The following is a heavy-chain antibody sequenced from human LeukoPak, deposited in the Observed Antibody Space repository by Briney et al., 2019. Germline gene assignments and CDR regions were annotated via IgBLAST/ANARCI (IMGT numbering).Heavy chain of an antibody. CDR3: ARRVTMVRGVIIADYYGMDV. J-gene: IGHJ6*02. Sequence: SETLSLTCTVSGGSISSSSYYWGWIRQPPGKGLEGNGSIYYSGSTYYNPSLKSRVTISVDTSKNQFSLKLSSVTAADTAVYYCARRVTMVRGVIIADYYGMDVWGQGTTVTVSS. CDR1: GGSISSSSYY. CDR2: IYYSGST. V-gene: IGHV4-39*01. D-gene: IGHD3-10*01.